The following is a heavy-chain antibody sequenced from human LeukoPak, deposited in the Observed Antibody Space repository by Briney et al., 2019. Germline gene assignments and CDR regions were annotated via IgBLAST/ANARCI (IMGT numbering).Heavy chain of an antibody. D-gene: IGHD1-7*01. CDR3: ARYSIGTRQFAY. V-gene: IGHV4-59*01. J-gene: IGHJ4*02. CDR2: IDYSGST. CDR1: GGSISSYY. Sequence: SETLSLTCTVSGGSISSYYRSWIRQPPGKGLEWIGYIDYSGSTNYNPSLRSRFTISVDTSKIQFSLKLTSVTAADTAMYFCARYSIGTRQFAYWGEACPVTVSS.